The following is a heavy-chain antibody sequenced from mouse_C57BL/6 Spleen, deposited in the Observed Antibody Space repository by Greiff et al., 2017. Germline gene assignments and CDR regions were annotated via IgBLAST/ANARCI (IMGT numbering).Heavy chain of an antibody. CDR3: AEGDYYGSSYGY. V-gene: IGHV1-26*01. CDR1: GYTFTDYY. D-gene: IGHD1-1*01. Sequence: VQLQQSGPELVKPGASVKISCKASGYTFTDYYMNWVKQSHGKSLEWIGDINPNNGGTSYNQKFKGKATLTVDKSSSTAYMELRSLTSEDSAVYYCAEGDYYGSSYGYWGQGTTLTVSS. CDR2: INPNNGGT. J-gene: IGHJ2*01.